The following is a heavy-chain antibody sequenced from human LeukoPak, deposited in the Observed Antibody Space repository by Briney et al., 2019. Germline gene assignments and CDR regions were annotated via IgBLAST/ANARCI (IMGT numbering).Heavy chain of an antibody. CDR2: ISGSGGST. Sequence: GGSLSLYCAASGFTFSSYAMSWLRQAPGQWLEWVPAISGSGGSTYYADSVKGRFTISRDNSKNTLYLQMNSLRAEDTAVYYCAKDRQQWLVRCWFDPWGQRTLVTGSS. CDR3: AKDRQQWLVRCWFDP. V-gene: IGHV3-23*01. D-gene: IGHD6-19*01. J-gene: IGHJ5*02. CDR1: GFTFSSYA.